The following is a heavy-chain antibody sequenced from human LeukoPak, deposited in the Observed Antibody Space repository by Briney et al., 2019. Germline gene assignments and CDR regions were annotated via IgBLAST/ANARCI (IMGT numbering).Heavy chain of an antibody. V-gene: IGHV4-30-2*01. CDR1: GGSISSGGYY. J-gene: IGHJ3*02. CDR3: ARDYARGAFDI. D-gene: IGHD3-10*01. Sequence: SETLSLTCTVSGGSISSGGYYWSWIRQPPGKGLEWIGYIYHSGSTYYNPSLKSRVTISVDTSKNQFSLKLSSVTAADTAVYYCARDYARGAFDIWGQGTMVTVSS. CDR2: IYHSGST.